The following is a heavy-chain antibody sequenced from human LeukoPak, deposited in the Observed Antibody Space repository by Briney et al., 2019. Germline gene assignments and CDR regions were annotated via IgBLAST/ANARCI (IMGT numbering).Heavy chain of an antibody. CDR3: ARGYSRYFQH. D-gene: IGHD2-15*01. V-gene: IGHV1-2*02. Sequence: GASVKVSCKASGYTFTGYYMHWVRQAPGQGLEWMGWINPNSGDTKYAQKFQGRVTMTRDTSISTAYMELSRLRSNDTAVYYCARGYSRYFQHWGQGTLVTVSS. CDR1: GYTFTGYY. J-gene: IGHJ1*01. CDR2: INPNSGDT.